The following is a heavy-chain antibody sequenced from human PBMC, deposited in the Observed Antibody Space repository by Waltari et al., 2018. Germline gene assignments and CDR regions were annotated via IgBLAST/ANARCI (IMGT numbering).Heavy chain of an antibody. CDR1: GFTFIRYA. J-gene: IGHJ3*02. D-gene: IGHD4-17*01. V-gene: IGHV3-23*03. CDR2: IYSGCST. Sequence: EVQLLESGGGLVQHGGSLRLSFAASGFTFIRYAMSWVRRAPGQGVGWVLVIYSGCSTYYSASVKGRFTISRDNSKNTLYLQMNSLRAEDTAVYYWARDGDYGAKAFDIWGQGTMVTVSS. CDR3: ARDGDYGAKAFDI.